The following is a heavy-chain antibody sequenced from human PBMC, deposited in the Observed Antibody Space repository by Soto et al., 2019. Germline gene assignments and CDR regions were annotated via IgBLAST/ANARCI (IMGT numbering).Heavy chain of an antibody. V-gene: IGHV3-21*01. CDR1: GFTFSSYS. D-gene: IGHD6-19*01. J-gene: IGHJ6*02. CDR3: ARDRAVAGLYYYYYGMDA. Sequence: EVQLVESGGGLVKPGGSLRLSCAASGFTFSSYSMNWVRQAPGKGLEWVSSISSSSSYIYYADSVKGRFTISRDNAKNSLYLQMNSLRAEDTAVYYCARDRAVAGLYYYYYGMDAWGQGTTVTVSS. CDR2: ISSSSSYI.